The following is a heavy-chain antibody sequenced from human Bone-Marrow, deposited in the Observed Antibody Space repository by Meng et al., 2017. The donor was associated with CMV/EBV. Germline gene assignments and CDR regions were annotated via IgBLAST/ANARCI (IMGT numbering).Heavy chain of an antibody. CDR2: ISSSGRII. CDR3: ARGPRDNDFWSGFYTGIGYYAMDV. CDR1: GFTFSNYE. J-gene: IGHJ6*02. D-gene: IGHD3-3*01. V-gene: IGHV3-48*03. Sequence: GESLKISCATSGFTFSNYEMNWVRQAPGRGLEWVSYISSSGRIIYYADSVKGRFTISKDNAKNSLFLEMNSLTAEDTAVYYCARGPRDNDFWSGFYTGIGYYAMDVWGQRTTVTVSS.